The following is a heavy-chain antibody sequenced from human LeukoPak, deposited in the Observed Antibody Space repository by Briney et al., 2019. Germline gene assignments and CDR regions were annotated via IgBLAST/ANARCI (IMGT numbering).Heavy chain of an antibody. CDR1: GFTFDDYA. CDR2: ISWNSGSI. Sequence: PGGSLRLSCAASGFTFDDYAMHWVRQAPGKGLEWVSGISWNSGSIGYADSVKGRFTISRDNAKNSLYLQMNSLRAEDTALYYCAKPTKAYDFYGMDVWGQGTTVTVSS. V-gene: IGHV3-9*01. D-gene: IGHD3/OR15-3a*01. CDR3: AKPTKAYDFYGMDV. J-gene: IGHJ6*02.